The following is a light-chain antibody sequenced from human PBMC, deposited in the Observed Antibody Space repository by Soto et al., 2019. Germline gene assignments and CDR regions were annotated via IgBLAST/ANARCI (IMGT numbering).Light chain of an antibody. CDR2: DAS. Sequence: EIVLTQSPATLSLSPGERANLSCRASQSVSSYLAWYQQKPGQDPRLLIYDASNMATGIPARFSGSGSGSDLTLTIRGLVPDDFAVNYSQQRSNWLTFGGGTKEEIK. CDR1: QSVSSY. CDR3: QQRSNWLT. V-gene: IGKV3-11*01. J-gene: IGKJ4*01.